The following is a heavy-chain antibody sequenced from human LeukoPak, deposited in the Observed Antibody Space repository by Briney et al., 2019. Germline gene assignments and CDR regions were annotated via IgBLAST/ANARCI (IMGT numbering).Heavy chain of an antibody. CDR3: ARGRVGARL. CDR1: GGSFSGYY. D-gene: IGHD1-26*01. V-gene: IGHV4-34*01. Sequence: SETLSLTCAVYGGSFSGYYWSWIRQPPGKGLEWIGEINHSGSTNYNPSLKSRVTISVDTSKNQFSLKLSSVTAADAAVYYCARGRVGARLWGQGTLVTVSS. J-gene: IGHJ4*02. CDR2: INHSGST.